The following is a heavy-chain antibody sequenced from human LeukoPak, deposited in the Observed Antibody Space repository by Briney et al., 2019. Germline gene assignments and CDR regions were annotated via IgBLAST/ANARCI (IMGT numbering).Heavy chain of an antibody. Sequence: ASVKVSCKGYGYTFINHDIDWVRQAAGQGLEWMGWMNSNSGNTGYAQKFQGRVTFTKDTSISIAYMELYSLTSDDTAVYYCARGAFMITFGGVEYFDYWGQGTLVTVSS. J-gene: IGHJ4*02. CDR2: MNSNSGNT. CDR1: GYTFINHD. V-gene: IGHV1-8*03. CDR3: ARGAFMITFGGVEYFDY. D-gene: IGHD3-16*01.